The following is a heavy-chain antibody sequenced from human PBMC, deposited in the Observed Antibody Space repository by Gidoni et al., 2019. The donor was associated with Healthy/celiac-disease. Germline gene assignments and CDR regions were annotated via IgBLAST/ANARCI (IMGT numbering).Heavy chain of an antibody. D-gene: IGHD2-2*01. CDR1: GFTFSSYG. Sequence: QVQLVESGGGVVQPGGSLRLSCAASGFTFSSYGMHWVRQAPGKGLEWVAFIRYDGSNKYYADSVKGRFTISRDNSKNTLYLQMNSLRAEDTAVYYCAKNPIIVPAAGDYYYYMDVWGKGTTVTVSS. CDR2: IRYDGSNK. V-gene: IGHV3-30*02. J-gene: IGHJ6*03. CDR3: AKNPIIVPAAGDYYYYMDV.